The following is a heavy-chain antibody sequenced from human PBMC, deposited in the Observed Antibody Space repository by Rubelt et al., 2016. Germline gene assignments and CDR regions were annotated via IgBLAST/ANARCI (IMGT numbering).Heavy chain of an antibody. CDR3: ANSAWFGDYFFDY. CDR2: MSGSGSNS. D-gene: IGHD3-10*01. J-gene: IGHJ4*02. CDR1: GFSFSSCG. V-gene: IGHV3-23*01. Sequence: GGGVVQPGGFLRLSCAASGFSFSSCGMNWVRQAPGKGLEWVSAMSGSGSNSYYADSVRGRFTISRDNSKNTLYLQMNSLRAEDTAVYYCANSAWFGDYFFDYWGQGTLVTVSS.